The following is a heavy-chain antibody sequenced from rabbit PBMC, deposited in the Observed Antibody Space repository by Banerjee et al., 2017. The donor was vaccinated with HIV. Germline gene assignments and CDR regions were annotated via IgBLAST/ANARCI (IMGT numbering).Heavy chain of an antibody. CDR2: INTSSGNT. CDR1: GFSFSNKYV. J-gene: IGHJ4*01. Sequence: QEQLEESGGDLVKPEGSLTLTCTASGFSFSNKYVMCWVRQAPGKGLEWIGCINTSSGNTVYASWAKGRFTISETSSTTVTLQMTSLTAADTATYFCARGPAVSDGGLPYGSYFDLWGPGTLVTV. V-gene: IGHV1S45*01. CDR3: ARGPAVSDGGLPYGSYFDL. D-gene: IGHD5-1*01.